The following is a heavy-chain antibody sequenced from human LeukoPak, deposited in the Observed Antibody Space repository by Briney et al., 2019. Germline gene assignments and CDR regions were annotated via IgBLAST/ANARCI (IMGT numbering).Heavy chain of an antibody. CDR2: IKQEGSEK. D-gene: IGHD3-3*01. Sequence: GGSLRLSCAPSGFTFSSYLMSWVRQAPGKGREWVANIKQEGSEKYYVDSVKGRFTISRDNAKNSLYPQMNSLRAADTAMYFRARETTSYYFWSGYVERFDYYYYMDVWGKGTTVSVSS. CDR3: ARETTSYYFWSGYVERFDYYYYMDV. CDR1: GFTFSSYL. V-gene: IGHV3-7*01. J-gene: IGHJ6*03.